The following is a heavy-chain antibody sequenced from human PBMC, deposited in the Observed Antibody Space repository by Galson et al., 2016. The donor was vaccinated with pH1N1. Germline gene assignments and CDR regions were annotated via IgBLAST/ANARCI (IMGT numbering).Heavy chain of an antibody. CDR1: GASLSGGGFY. D-gene: IGHD4-17*01. CDR2: IYNSGSA. J-gene: IGHJ6*02. V-gene: IGHV4-31*03. Sequence: TLSLTCIVSGASLSGGGFYWSWIRQHPGQGLEWLGYIYNSGSAYLNPSLKSRLTISLDTSRSQVSLQLRSVTGADTAGYFCAHGDHEVAGYHGMDVWGQGTTVIV. CDR3: AHGDHEVAGYHGMDV.